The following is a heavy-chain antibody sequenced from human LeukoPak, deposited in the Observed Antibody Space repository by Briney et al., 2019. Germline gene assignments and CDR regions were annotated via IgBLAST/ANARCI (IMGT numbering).Heavy chain of an antibody. J-gene: IGHJ4*02. CDR1: GASISGWY. CDR3: ARETSLAGFASGLGFNY. Sequence: SEILSLTCTVSGASISGWYWSWIRQPPGKGLEWIGYVYGSGCTNYNPSLKSRVTMSIDTSKNHFSLKLTSVTAADTATYYCARETSLAGFASGLGFNYWGQGILVTVSS. D-gene: IGHD6-19*01. V-gene: IGHV4-59*01. CDR2: VYGSGCT.